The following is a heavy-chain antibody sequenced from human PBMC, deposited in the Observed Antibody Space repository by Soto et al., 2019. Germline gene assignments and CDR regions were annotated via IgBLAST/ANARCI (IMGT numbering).Heavy chain of an antibody. CDR1: GASLTIGNHY. CDR3: ARVRYFAPDP. CDR2: ISYSAIT. J-gene: IGHJ5*02. D-gene: IGHD3-9*01. Sequence: QLQLQESGPGLVNPSETLSLTGTVSGASLTIGNHYWSGIRKPPGKGLEWIGYISYSAITNYNPSLKSRVTISADMSKNQFSLKLSSVTAADTAVYYCARVRYFAPDPWGQGTLVTVSS. V-gene: IGHV4-61*01.